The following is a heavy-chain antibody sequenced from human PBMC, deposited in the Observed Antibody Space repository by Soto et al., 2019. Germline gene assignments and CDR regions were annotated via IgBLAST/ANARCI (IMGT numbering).Heavy chain of an antibody. V-gene: IGHV1-18*01. J-gene: IGHJ6*02. CDR2: ISAYNGNT. Sequence: ASVKVSCKASGYTFTSYGISWVRQAPGQGLEWMGWISAYNGNTNYAQKLQGRVTMTTDTSTGTAYMELRSLRSEDTAVYYCATGLRFLEWLSYMDVWGQGTTVTVSS. CDR1: GYTFTSYG. CDR3: ATGLRFLEWLSYMDV. D-gene: IGHD3-3*01.